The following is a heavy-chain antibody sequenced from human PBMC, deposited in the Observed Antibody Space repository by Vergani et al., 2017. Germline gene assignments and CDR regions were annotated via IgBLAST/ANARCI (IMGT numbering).Heavy chain of an antibody. CDR3: ARVGRYLDWFDP. D-gene: IGHD3-9*01. V-gene: IGHV4-34*09. CDR2: INHSGST. Sequence: QVQLQESGPGLVKPSQTLSLTCTVSGGSFSGYYWSWIRQPPGKGLEWIGEINHSGSTNYNPSLKSRVTISVDTSKNQFSLKLSSVTAADTAVYYCARVGRYLDWFDPWGQGSLVTVSS. CDR1: GGSFSGYY. J-gene: IGHJ5*02.